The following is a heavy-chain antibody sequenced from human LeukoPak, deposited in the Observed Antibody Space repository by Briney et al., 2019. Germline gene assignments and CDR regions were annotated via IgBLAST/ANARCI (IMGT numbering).Heavy chain of an antibody. CDR1: GFTFSSYA. CDR3: AKGPKWLVRAFDI. CDR2: ISGSGGST. D-gene: IGHD6-19*01. Sequence: GGSLRLSCAASGFTFSSYAMSWVRQAPGKGLEWVSAISGSGGSTYYADSVKGRFTISRDNSKNTLYLQLNSLRAEDTAVYYCAKGPKWLVRAFDIWGQGTMVTVSS. J-gene: IGHJ3*02. V-gene: IGHV3-23*01.